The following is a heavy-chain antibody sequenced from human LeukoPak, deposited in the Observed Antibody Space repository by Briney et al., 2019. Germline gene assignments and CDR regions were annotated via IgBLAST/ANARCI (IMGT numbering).Heavy chain of an antibody. V-gene: IGHV1-18*01. CDR2: ISAYNGNT. J-gene: IGHJ4*02. CDR1: GYTFTSYG. Sequence: ASVKVSCKASGYTFTSYGISWVRQAPGQGLEWMGWISAYNGNTNYAQKLQGRVTMDTETYTSTAYMELRSLRSDDTAVYYCARGGFDYYGSRRVFDFWGQGTLVTVSS. D-gene: IGHD3-10*01. CDR3: ARGGFDYYGSRRVFDF.